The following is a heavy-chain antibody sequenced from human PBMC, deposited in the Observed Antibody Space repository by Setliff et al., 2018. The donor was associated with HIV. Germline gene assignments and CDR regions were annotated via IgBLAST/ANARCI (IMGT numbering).Heavy chain of an antibody. CDR1: GFSLKNYA. CDR3: ARWGYSRDGMDV. J-gene: IGHJ6*02. CDR2: ISSSGSTI. Sequence: GGSLRLSCAGSGFSLKNYAMRWVRQAPGKGLEWLSYISSSGSTIYYADSVKGRFIISRDNAKNSLNLQMSSLRAEDTAVYYCARWGYSRDGMDVWGQGTTVTVSS. D-gene: IGHD4-4*01. V-gene: IGHV3-48*03.